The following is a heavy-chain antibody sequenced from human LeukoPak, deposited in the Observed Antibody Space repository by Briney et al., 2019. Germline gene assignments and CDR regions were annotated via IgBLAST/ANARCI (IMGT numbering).Heavy chain of an antibody. V-gene: IGHV3-21*01. D-gene: IGHD4-23*01. J-gene: IGHJ3*02. Sequence: PGGSLRLSCAASGFTFSSYSMNWVRQAPGQGLEWVSSISSSSSYIYYADSVKGRFTISRDNAKNSLYLQMNSLRAEDTAVYYCASGGNSLHAFDIWGQGTMVTVSS. CDR2: ISSSSSYI. CDR3: ASGGNSLHAFDI. CDR1: GFTFSSYS.